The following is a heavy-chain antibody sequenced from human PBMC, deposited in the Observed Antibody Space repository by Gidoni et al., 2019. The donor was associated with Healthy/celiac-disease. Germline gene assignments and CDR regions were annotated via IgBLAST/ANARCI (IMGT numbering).Heavy chain of an antibody. Sequence: QVQLVESGGGVVQPGRSLRLSCAASGFTFSSYGMHWVRQAPGKGLEWVAVIWYDGSNKYYADSVKGRFTISRDNSKNTLYLQMNSLRAEDTAVYYCARDSSGRADYFDYWGQGTLVTVSS. V-gene: IGHV3-33*01. D-gene: IGHD6-19*01. CDR1: GFTFSSYG. CDR2: IWYDGSNK. CDR3: ARDSSGRADYFDY. J-gene: IGHJ4*02.